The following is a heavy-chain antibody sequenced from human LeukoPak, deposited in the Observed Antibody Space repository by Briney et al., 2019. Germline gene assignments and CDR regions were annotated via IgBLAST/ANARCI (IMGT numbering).Heavy chain of an antibody. J-gene: IGHJ4*02. CDR2: IYYSGST. CDR1: GVSISSYY. D-gene: IGHD6-13*01. V-gene: IGHV4-59*08. CDR3: AGQGVAAAGTSRFDY. Sequence: PSETLSLTCTVSGVSISSYYWSWIRQPPGKGLEWIGYIYYSGSTNYNPSLMSRVTISVDTSKNQFSLKLSSVTAADTAVYYCAGQGVAAAGTSRFDYWGQGTLVTVSS.